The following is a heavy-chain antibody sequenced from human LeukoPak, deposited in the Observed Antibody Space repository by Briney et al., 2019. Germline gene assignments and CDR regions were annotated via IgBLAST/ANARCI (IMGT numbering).Heavy chain of an antibody. CDR1: GFNFDDYS. Sequence: GGSLRLSCAASGFNFDDYSMHWIRQAPGKGLEWVSGISWNSGSAGYADSVKGRFTISRDNAKNSLYLQMNSLRAEDTALYYCAKGRRYSGYDALDYWGQGTLVTVSS. V-gene: IGHV3-9*01. CDR2: ISWNSGSA. CDR3: AKGRRYSGYDALDY. J-gene: IGHJ4*02. D-gene: IGHD5-12*01.